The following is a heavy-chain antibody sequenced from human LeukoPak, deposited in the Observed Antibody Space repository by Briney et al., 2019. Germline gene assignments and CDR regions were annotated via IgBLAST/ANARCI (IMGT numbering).Heavy chain of an antibody. CDR2: ISGSGGST. D-gene: IGHD3-3*01. Sequence: PGGSLRLSCAASGFTFSSYAMSWVRQAPGKGLEWVSAISGSGGSTYYADSVKGRFTISRDNSKNTLYLQMNSLRAQDTAVYYCAKDPRRGITTLFDYWGQGTLVTVSS. J-gene: IGHJ4*02. CDR3: AKDPRRGITTLFDY. V-gene: IGHV3-23*01. CDR1: GFTFSSYA.